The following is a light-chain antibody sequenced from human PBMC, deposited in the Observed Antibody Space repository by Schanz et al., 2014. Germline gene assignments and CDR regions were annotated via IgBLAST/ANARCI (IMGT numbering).Light chain of an antibody. V-gene: IGLV3-21*03. CDR1: NIGSKS. Sequence: SYELTQPPSVSVAPGKTARITCGGNNIGSKSVHWYQQKPGQAPVLVVYDDRDRPSGIPERLSGSNSGNTATLTISRVEAGDEADYYCQVWDSNSDKWFFGGGTKVTVL. CDR2: DDR. J-gene: IGLJ2*01. CDR3: QVWDSNSDKWF.